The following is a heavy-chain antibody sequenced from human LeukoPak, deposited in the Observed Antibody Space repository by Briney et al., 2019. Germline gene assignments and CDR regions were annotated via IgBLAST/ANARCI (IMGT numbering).Heavy chain of an antibody. CDR2: IYYSGST. CDR1: GGSISSYY. J-gene: IGHJ4*02. D-gene: IGHD1-1*01. V-gene: IGHV4-59*01. CDR3: ARAVTNKSPFFDY. Sequence: PSETLSLTCTVSGGSISSYYWSWIRQPPGKGLEWIGYIYYSGSTNYNPSLKSRVTISVDTSKNQFSLKLSSVTAADTAVYYCARAVTNKSPFFDYWGQGTLVTVSS.